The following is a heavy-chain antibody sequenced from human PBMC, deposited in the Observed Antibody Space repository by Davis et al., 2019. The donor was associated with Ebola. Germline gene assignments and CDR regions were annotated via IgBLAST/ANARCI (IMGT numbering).Heavy chain of an antibody. CDR1: GFTFDDYA. CDR2: ISWDGGST. V-gene: IGHV3-43D*03. CDR3: AKDFSGYSSSWYDY. J-gene: IGHJ4*02. Sequence: PGGSLRLSCAASGFTFDDYAMHWVRQAPGKGLEWVSLISWDGGSTYYADSVKGRFTISRDNSKNSLYLQMNSLRAEDNALYYCAKDFSGYSSSWYDYWGQGTLVTVSS. D-gene: IGHD6-13*01.